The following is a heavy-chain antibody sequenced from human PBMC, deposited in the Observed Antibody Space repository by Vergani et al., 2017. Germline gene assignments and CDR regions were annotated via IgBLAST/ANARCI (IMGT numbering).Heavy chain of an antibody. Sequence: QVQLQASGPGRVKPSQTLSLTCTMSGGSISAGYYFWSWIRQPAGKGLEWLGHISASGNASHSPSLKTRVSMSVDTSKSQFSLTVTSVTAADTAIYFCARRSGGYSGGKVHPLRTAFDVWGHGTVVTVSS. CDR2: ISASGNA. CDR3: ARRSGGYSGGKVHPLRTAFDV. CDR1: GGSISAGYYF. J-gene: IGHJ3*01. V-gene: IGHV4-61*02. D-gene: IGHD6-19*01.